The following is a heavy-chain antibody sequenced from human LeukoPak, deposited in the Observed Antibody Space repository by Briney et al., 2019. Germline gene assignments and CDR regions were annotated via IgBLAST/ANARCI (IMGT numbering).Heavy chain of an antibody. CDR2: IYSGGST. Sequence: PGGSLRLSCAASGFTVSSNYMSWVRQAPGKGLEWVSVIYSGGSTYYADSVEGRFTISRDNSKNTLYLQMNSLRAEDTAVYYCARDYYDSSGYYTPFDYWGQGTLVTVSS. J-gene: IGHJ4*02. CDR3: ARDYYDSSGYYTPFDY. D-gene: IGHD3-22*01. V-gene: IGHV3-53*01. CDR1: GFTVSSNY.